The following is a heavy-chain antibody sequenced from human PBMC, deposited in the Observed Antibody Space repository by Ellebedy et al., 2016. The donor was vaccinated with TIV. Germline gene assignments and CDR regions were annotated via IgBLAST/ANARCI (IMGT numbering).Heavy chain of an antibody. V-gene: IGHV5-10-1*01. D-gene: IGHD3-3*01. J-gene: IGHJ4*02. Sequence: GESLKISCKGSGYTFTSYWISWVRQMPGKGLQWMGRIDPSDSDTNYSPSFHGHVTISADKSITTAYLQWSSLKASDTAMYYCARHRDFWNFIPDDYWGQGTLVTVSS. CDR2: IDPSDSDT. CDR3: ARHRDFWNFIPDDY. CDR1: GYTFTSYW.